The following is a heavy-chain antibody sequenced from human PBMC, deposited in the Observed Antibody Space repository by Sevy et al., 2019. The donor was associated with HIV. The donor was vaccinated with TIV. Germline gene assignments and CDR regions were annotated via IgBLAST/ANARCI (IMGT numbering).Heavy chain of an antibody. CDR3: ARDPRMYGDYLLAYFDS. V-gene: IGHV3-33*01. D-gene: IGHD2-8*01. CDR2: IGYDGSNK. CDR1: GFTPSTYD. Sequence: GGSLRLSCTASGFTPSTYDMHWVRQAPGKGLEWVAVIGYDGSNKYYADSVKGRFTISRDNSKNTVFLQMDSLRVEDTAVYYCARDPRMYGDYLLAYFDSWGQGTLVTVSS. J-gene: IGHJ4*02.